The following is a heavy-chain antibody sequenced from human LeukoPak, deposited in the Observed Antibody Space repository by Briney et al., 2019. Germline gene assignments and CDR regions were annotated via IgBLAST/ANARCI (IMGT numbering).Heavy chain of an antibody. D-gene: IGHD1-26*01. CDR2: ISVDGSST. Sequence: GGSLRLSCAASGFTFSSYWMHWVRQAPGKGLVWVSRISVDGSSTTYADSVKGRFTISRDNAKDTLYLQMHSLRADDTAVYYCAGHHQAYSRTYWGQGTLVAVSS. CDR1: GFTFSSYW. J-gene: IGHJ4*02. CDR3: AGHHQAYSRTY. V-gene: IGHV3-74*01.